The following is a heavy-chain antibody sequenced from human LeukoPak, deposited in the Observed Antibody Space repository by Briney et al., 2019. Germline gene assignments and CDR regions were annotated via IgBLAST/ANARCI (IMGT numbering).Heavy chain of an antibody. CDR2: ISGSSGSA. J-gene: IGHJ4*02. V-gene: IGHV3-23*01. CDR1: GFTFSSYA. Sequence: GGSLRLSCAASGFTFSSYAMSWVRQAPGKGLEWVSAISGSSGSAYYADSVKGRFTISRDNSKNTLYLQMNSLRAEDTAVYYCAKEGGWSGTFDVDYWGQGTLVTVSS. CDR3: AKEGGWSGTFDVDY. D-gene: IGHD3-3*01.